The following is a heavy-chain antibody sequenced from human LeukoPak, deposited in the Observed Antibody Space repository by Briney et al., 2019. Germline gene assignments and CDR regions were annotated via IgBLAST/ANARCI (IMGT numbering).Heavy chain of an antibody. D-gene: IGHD6-25*01. J-gene: IGHJ4*02. CDR2: INPNSGGT. CDR3: ARGYSSAPLG. CDR1: GYTXTAYY. V-gene: IGHV1-2*02. Sequence: ASVKVSCKASGYTXTAYYMHWVRQAPGQGLEWMGWINPNSGGTNYAQKFQGRVTMTRDTSISTAYMELSRLTSDDTAVYYCARGYSSAPLGWGQGTLVTVSS.